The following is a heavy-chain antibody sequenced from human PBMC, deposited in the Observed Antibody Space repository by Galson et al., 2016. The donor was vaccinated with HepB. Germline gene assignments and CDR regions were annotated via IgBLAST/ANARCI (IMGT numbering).Heavy chain of an antibody. V-gene: IGHV5-51*01. Sequence: QSGAEVKKPGESLKISCTGSGSSFTSFWIAWVRQMPGKGLEWMGIIYPGDSDTRYSPSFQGQVTISADKSIDTVYLQWSSLKASDTAMYYCAGSLYYDFWSGQKGWFDPWGQGTLVTVSS. D-gene: IGHD3-3*01. CDR2: IYPGDSDT. CDR1: GSSFTSFW. CDR3: AGSLYYDFWSGQKGWFDP. J-gene: IGHJ5*02.